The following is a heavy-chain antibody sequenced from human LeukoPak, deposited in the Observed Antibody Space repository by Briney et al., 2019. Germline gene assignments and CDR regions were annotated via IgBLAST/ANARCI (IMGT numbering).Heavy chain of an antibody. J-gene: IGHJ4*02. D-gene: IGHD3-22*01. V-gene: IGHV3-73*01. CDR2: IRSKADNYAT. CDR3: AKGNRGYPKSQLDY. Sequence: GGSLRLSCAASGFTFSGSPILWVRQASGKGLEWVGRIRSKADNYATAYAASVQGRCTISRDDSKSTAYLQMNSLRAEDTAVYYCAKGNRGYPKSQLDYWGQGTLVTVSS. CDR1: GFTFSGSP.